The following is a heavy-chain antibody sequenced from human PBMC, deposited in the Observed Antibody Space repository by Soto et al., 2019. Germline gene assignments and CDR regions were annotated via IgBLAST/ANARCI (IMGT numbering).Heavy chain of an antibody. CDR2: IYYSGST. J-gene: IGHJ5*02. V-gene: IGHV4-59*01. Sequence: SETLSLTCTVPGGSISSYYWSWIRQPPGKGLEWIGYIYYSGSTNYNPSLKSRVTISVDTSKNQFSLKLSSVTAADTAVYYCARGVAEKPGVWFDPWGQGTLVTVSS. CDR3: ARGVAEKPGVWFDP. CDR1: GGSISSYY. D-gene: IGHD2-15*01.